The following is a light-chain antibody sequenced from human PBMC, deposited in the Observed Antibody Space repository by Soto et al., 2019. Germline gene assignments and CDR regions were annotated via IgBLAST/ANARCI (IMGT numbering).Light chain of an antibody. V-gene: IGKV1-12*01. J-gene: IGKJ4*02. Sequence: DIQMTQSPSSVSASVGDRVTITCRASQGVNTWLAWYHKKPGKAPELLVYEASSLHSGVPSRFSGSGSGTDFTLTISSLQPEDFATYYCQQANSFPLTFGGGTKVEVQ. CDR2: EAS. CDR1: QGVNTW. CDR3: QQANSFPLT.